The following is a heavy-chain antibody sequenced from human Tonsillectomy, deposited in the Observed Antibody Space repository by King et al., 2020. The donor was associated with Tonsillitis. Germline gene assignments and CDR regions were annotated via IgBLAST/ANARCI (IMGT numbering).Heavy chain of an antibody. CDR1: GFTFSSYS. CDR3: ARGLQAAIAGFDY. J-gene: IGHJ4*02. CDR2: ISYSSSYI. Sequence: VQLVESGGGLVKPGGSLRLSCAASGFTFSSYSMNWVRKAPGKGLEWVSSISYSSSYIYYADSVKGRFTISRDNAKNSLYLQMNSLRAEDTAVYYCARGLQAAIAGFDYWGQGTLVTVSS. V-gene: IGHV3-21*01. D-gene: IGHD2-2*01.